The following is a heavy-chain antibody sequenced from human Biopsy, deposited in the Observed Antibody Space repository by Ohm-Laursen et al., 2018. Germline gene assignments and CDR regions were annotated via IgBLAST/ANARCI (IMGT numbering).Heavy chain of an antibody. CDR3: ARGAGSGGDSCFDY. CDR2: IIPMFGTA. D-gene: IGHD3-3*01. V-gene: IGHV1-69*13. CDR1: GGTFINYA. Sequence: SVKVSCKASGGTFINYAISWVRQAPGQGLEWMGGIIPMFGTANYAQMFQGRVTISADESTSTSYMELSSLTTEDTAIYYCARGAGSGGDSCFDYWGRGTLVTVSS. J-gene: IGHJ4*02.